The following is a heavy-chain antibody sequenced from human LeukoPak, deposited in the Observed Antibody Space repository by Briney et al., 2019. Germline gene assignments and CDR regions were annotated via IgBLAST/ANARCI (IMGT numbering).Heavy chain of an antibody. CDR3: AELGITMIGGV. V-gene: IGHV3-48*03. D-gene: IGHD3-10*02. CDR1: GFTFSSYE. J-gene: IGHJ6*04. Sequence: GGSLRLSCAASGFTFSSYEMNWVRQAPGKGLEWVSYISSSGSTIYYADSVKGRFTICRDNTKNSLYLQMSSLRAEDTAVYYCAELGITMIGGVWGKGTTVTISS. CDR2: ISSSGSTI.